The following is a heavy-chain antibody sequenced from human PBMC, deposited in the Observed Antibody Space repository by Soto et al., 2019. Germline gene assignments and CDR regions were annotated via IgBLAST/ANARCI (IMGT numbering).Heavy chain of an antibody. J-gene: IGHJ4*02. V-gene: IGHV4-34*01. CDR3: ANRDGSYLDY. D-gene: IGHD3-16*02. CDR1: GGSFSGYY. CDR2: INQSGSS. Sequence: QVQLQQWGAGLLKPSETLSLTCAVYGGSFSGYYWSWIRQPPGKGLEWIGEINQSGSSNYNPSLKGRVTISVDTSKKQFSLKLSSVTAADTAVYYCANRDGSYLDYWCQGTMVTVSS.